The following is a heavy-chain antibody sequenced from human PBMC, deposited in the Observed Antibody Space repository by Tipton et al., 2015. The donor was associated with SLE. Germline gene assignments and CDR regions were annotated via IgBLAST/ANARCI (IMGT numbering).Heavy chain of an antibody. CDR3: VVCSPSSCSYFDY. J-gene: IGHJ4*02. D-gene: IGHD2-2*01. V-gene: IGHV4-38-2*02. Sequence: TLSLTCTVSGSSISSGYYWAWFRQPPGKGLEWIATVHYTGITYYNPSLKSRNTMSVDTSKNQFSLKLTSVTAADTAVYYCVVCSPSSCSYFDYWGQGTLVTVSS. CDR1: GSSISSGYY. CDR2: VHYTGIT.